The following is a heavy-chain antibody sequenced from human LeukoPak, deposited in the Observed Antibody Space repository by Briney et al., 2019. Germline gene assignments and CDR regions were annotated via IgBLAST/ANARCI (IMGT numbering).Heavy chain of an antibody. Sequence: PSETLSLTCTVSGGSISSYYWSWIRQPPGKGLEWIGSIHYSARIYYNPSLKSRLTISPDTSKNQFSLKLTSVTAADTAVYYCTREVRSAWASFDPWGQGTLVIVSS. D-gene: IGHD1-26*01. V-gene: IGHV4-59*12. CDR1: GGSISSYY. CDR3: TREVRSAWASFDP. J-gene: IGHJ5*02. CDR2: IHYSARI.